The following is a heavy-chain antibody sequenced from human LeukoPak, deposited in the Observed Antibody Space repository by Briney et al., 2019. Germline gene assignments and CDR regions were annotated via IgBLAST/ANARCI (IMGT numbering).Heavy chain of an antibody. V-gene: IGHV4-34*01. CDR1: GGSFSGYY. J-gene: IGHJ4*02. D-gene: IGHD3-22*01. CDR2: INHSGST. CDR3: ARAGGYDSSGSEGPD. Sequence: SETLSLTCAVYGGSFSGYYWSWIRQPPGKGLEWIGEINHSGSTNYNPSLKSRVTISVDTSKNQFSLKLSSVTAADTAVYYCARAGGYDSSGSEGPDWGQGTLVTVSS.